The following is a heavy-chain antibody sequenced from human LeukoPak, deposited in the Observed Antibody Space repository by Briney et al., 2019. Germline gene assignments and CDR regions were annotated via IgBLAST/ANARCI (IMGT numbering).Heavy chain of an antibody. V-gene: IGHV4-30-4*01. CDR1: GASISSGDYY. Sequence: SETLSLTCTVSGASISSGDYYWSWILQHPGKGLEWIGYIYYSGSTYYNPSLKSRVTISVDTSKNQYSLKLSSVTAADTAVYYCARYHDAFDIWGQGTMVTVSS. CDR3: ARYHDAFDI. D-gene: IGHD2-2*01. CDR2: IYYSGST. J-gene: IGHJ3*02.